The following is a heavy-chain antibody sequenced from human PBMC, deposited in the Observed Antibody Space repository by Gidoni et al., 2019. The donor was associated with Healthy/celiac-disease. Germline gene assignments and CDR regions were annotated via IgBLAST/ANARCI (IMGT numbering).Heavy chain of an antibody. V-gene: IGHV3-43*02. CDR1: GLTFDDYA. CDR3: AKDSPLFGVVTTNTGYGMDV. J-gene: IGHJ6*02. D-gene: IGHD3-3*01. Sequence: EVQLVESGGGVVQPGGSLRLSCAASGLTFDDYAMHWVRQAPGKGLELVSLISGDGGSTYYADSVKGRFTISRDNSKNSLYLQMNSLRTEDTALYYCAKDSPLFGVVTTNTGYGMDVWGQGTTVTVSS. CDR2: ISGDGGST.